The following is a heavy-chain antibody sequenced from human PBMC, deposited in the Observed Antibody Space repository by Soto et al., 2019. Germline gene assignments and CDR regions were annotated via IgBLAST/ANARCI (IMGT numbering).Heavy chain of an antibody. CDR1: GFTFSSYS. V-gene: IGHV3-21*01. CDR2: ISSSSSYI. Sequence: GGSLRLSCAASGFTFSSYSMNWVRQAPGKGLEWVSSISSSSSYIYYADSVKGRFTISRDNAKNSLYRQMNSLRAEDTAVYYCARGTSTVWFGELLAGYYYYGMDVWGQGTTVTVSS. D-gene: IGHD3-10*01. CDR3: ARGTSTVWFGELLAGYYYYGMDV. J-gene: IGHJ6*02.